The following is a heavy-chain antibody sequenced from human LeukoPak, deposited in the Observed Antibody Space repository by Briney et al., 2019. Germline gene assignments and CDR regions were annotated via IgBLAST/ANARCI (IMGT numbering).Heavy chain of an antibody. Sequence: ASVKVSCKASGGTFSSYAISWVRQAPGQGLEWMGGIIPIFGTANYAQKFQGRVTITADKSTSTAYMELRSLRSDDTAVYYCARTATISENWFDPWGQGTLVTVSS. J-gene: IGHJ5*02. CDR1: GGTFSSYA. D-gene: IGHD5-12*01. CDR3: ARTATISENWFDP. CDR2: IIPIFGTA. V-gene: IGHV1-69*06.